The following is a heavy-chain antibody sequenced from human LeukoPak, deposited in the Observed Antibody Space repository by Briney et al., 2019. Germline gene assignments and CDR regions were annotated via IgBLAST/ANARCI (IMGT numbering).Heavy chain of an antibody. CDR2: IYYSGST. J-gene: IGHJ5*02. Sequence: SETLSLTCTVSGGSISSGGYYWSWIRQHPGEGLEWIGYIYYSGSTYYNPSLKSRVTISVDTSKNQFSLKLSSVTAADTAVYYCARERYSSGWFENWFDPWGQGTLVTVSS. D-gene: IGHD6-19*01. CDR3: ARERYSSGWFENWFDP. V-gene: IGHV4-31*03. CDR1: GGSISSGGYY.